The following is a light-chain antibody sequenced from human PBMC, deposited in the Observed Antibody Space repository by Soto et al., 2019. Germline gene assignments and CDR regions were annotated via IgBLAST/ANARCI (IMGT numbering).Light chain of an antibody. Sequence: QSVLTQPPSVSGAPGQRVTISCTGSSSNIGAGYHVQWYQQLPGTAPKFLIYGDSNRPSGVPERFSGSKSGTTASLAITGLQDDDEADYYCQSYDSSLSGVVFGGGTKLTVL. J-gene: IGLJ2*01. CDR3: QSYDSSLSGVV. V-gene: IGLV1-40*01. CDR2: GDS. CDR1: SSNIGAGYH.